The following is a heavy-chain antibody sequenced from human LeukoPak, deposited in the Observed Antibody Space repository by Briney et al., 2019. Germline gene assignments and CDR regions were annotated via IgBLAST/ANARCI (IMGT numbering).Heavy chain of an antibody. CDR2: IYPGDSDT. Sequence: GESLKISCKGSGYSFTSYWIGWVRQMPGKGLEWMGIIYPGDSDTRYSPSFQGQVTISADKSISTAYLQWSSLKASDTAMYYCARHGRFRSSTTPGGYWGQGTLVTVSS. D-gene: IGHD2-2*01. V-gene: IGHV5-51*01. CDR1: GYSFTSYW. J-gene: IGHJ4*02. CDR3: ARHGRFRSSTTPGGY.